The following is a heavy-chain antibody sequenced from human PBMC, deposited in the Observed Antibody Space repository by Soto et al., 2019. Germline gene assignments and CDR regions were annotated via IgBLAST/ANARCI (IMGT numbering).Heavy chain of an antibody. CDR2: INTNSGGT. J-gene: IGHJ3*02. V-gene: IGHV1-2*02. Sequence: GASVKVSCKASGYTFTGYYMHWVRQAPGPGLAWLGWINTNSGGTNYAQKFQGRVTMTRDTSISTAYMELRRLRSADTAVYYCARSPLIVVALYAFEILGQGTMVTVSS. CDR1: GYTFTGYY. CDR3: ARSPLIVVALYAFEI. D-gene: IGHD3-22*01.